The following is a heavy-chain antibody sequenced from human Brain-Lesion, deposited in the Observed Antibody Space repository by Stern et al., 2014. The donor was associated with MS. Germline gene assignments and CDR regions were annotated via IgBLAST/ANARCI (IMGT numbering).Heavy chain of an antibody. J-gene: IGHJ4*02. CDR3: ARLTGIIDS. CDR2: IYYSGTT. CDR1: GGSISRSTYY. Sequence: QLVQSGPGLVKPSETLSLTCTVSGGSISRSTYYWGWIRQPPGKGLEWIGNIYYSGTTYYDPSLKRRSPIPVHAATTQFSLKLNSVTAADTAVYYCARLTGIIDSWGQGTLVAVSS. V-gene: IGHV4-39*01. D-gene: IGHD5-24*01.